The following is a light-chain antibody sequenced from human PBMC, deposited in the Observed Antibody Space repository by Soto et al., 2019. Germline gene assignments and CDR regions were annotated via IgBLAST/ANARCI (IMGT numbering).Light chain of an antibody. J-gene: IGKJ5*01. Sequence: AIPLTQSPSSLSAFVGDRVTITCRASQGISSALAWYQQRPGKAPNLLIYDVSTLESGVPSRFSGSGSGTDFTLTISSLQPEDFATYYCQQFKSDPITFGQGTRLEIK. V-gene: IGKV1-13*02. CDR3: QQFKSDPIT. CDR2: DVS. CDR1: QGISSA.